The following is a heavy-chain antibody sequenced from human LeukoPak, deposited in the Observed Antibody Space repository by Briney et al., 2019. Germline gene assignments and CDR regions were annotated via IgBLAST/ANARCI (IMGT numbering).Heavy chain of an antibody. V-gene: IGHV3-30-3*01. CDR1: GFTFSSYA. Sequence: GGSLRLSCAASGFTFSSYAMHWVRQAPGKGLEWVAVISYDGSNKYYADSVKGRFTISRDNSKNTLYLQMNSLRAEDTAVYYCATVVTAHYFDYWGQGTLVTVSS. J-gene: IGHJ4*02. CDR3: ATVVTAHYFDY. CDR2: ISYDGSNK. D-gene: IGHD2-21*02.